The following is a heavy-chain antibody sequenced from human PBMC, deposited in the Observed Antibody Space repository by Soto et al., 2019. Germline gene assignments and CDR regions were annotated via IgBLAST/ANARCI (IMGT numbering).Heavy chain of an antibody. Sequence: SVKVSCKASGGTFSSYAISWVRQAPGQGLEWMGGIIPIFGTANYAQKFQGRVTITADKSTSTAYMELSSLRSEDTAVYYCARARHPAYYYDSSGHPRSFYGMDVWGQGTTVTVSS. CDR1: GGTFSSYA. V-gene: IGHV1-69*06. CDR3: ARARHPAYYYDSSGHPRSFYGMDV. D-gene: IGHD3-22*01. J-gene: IGHJ6*02. CDR2: IIPIFGTA.